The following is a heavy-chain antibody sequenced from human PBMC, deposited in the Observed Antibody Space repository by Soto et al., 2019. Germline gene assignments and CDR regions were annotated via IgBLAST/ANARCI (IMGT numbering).Heavy chain of an antibody. D-gene: IGHD2-2*01. Sequence: SETLSLTCTVSGGSISSYYWSWIRQPPGKGLEWIGYIYYSGSTNYNPSLKSRVTISVDTSKNQFSLKLSSVTAADTAVYYCASSYCSSTSCYVGNHDYWGQGTLVTVSS. V-gene: IGHV4-59*08. CDR2: IYYSGST. J-gene: IGHJ4*02. CDR1: GGSISSYY. CDR3: ASSYCSSTSCYVGNHDY.